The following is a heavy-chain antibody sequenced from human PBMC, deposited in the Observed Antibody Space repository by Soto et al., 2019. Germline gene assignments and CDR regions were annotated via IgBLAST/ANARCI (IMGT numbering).Heavy chain of an antibody. Sequence: PGGSLRLSCAASGFTFSSYAMSWVRQAPGKGLEWVSAISGSGGSTYYADSVKGRFTISRDNSKNTLYLQMNSLRAEDTAVYYCAKFSLTIFGVVIPRYSHYYMDVWGKGTTVTVSS. CDR3: AKFSLTIFGVVIPRYSHYYMDV. CDR1: GFTFSSYA. J-gene: IGHJ6*03. V-gene: IGHV3-23*01. CDR2: ISGSGGST. D-gene: IGHD3-3*01.